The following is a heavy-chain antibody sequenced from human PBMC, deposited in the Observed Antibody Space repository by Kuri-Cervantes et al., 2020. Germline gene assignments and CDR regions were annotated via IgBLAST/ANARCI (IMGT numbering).Heavy chain of an antibody. J-gene: IGHJ3*02. CDR3: AKEVSYEDDAFDI. CDR2: MSFDETKK. CDR1: GFTFRLYA. V-gene: IGHV3-30*04. Sequence: GGSLRLSCAASGFTFRLYAMHWVRQAPGKGLEWVAVMSFDETKKYYADSVKGRYTISRDNSKNTLYLQMNSLRAEDTAVYYCAKEVSYEDDAFDIWGQGTMVTVSS. D-gene: IGHD5-18*01.